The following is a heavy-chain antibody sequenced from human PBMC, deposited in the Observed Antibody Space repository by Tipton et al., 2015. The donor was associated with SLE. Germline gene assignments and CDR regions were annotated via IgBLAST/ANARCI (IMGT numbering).Heavy chain of an antibody. J-gene: IGHJ3*02. CDR1: GFDFSRNA. Sequence: SGFDFSRNAMTWVRQAPGKGLEWVSVLYLGGTTAYYADSVGGRFTVSRDVSKSSLYLQMNSLRAEDTAVYYCARGWDAFDTWGQGTTVTVSP. D-gene: IGHD1-26*01. CDR3: ARGWDAFDT. CDR2: LYLGGTTA. V-gene: IGHV3-23*03.